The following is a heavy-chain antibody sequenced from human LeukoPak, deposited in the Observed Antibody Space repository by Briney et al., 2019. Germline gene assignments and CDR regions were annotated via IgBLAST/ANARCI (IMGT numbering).Heavy chain of an antibody. CDR3: ARHDRVSLAYYFDY. CDR2: ISYDGNNK. CDR1: GFTFSSFA. J-gene: IGHJ4*02. V-gene: IGHV3-30-3*01. Sequence: GDSLRLSCAASGFTFSSFAMHWVRQAPGKGLEWVALISYDGNNKYYADSVKGRFTISRDNSKNTLYLQVNSLRAEDTAVYYCARHDRVSLAYYFDYWGQGTLVTVSS.